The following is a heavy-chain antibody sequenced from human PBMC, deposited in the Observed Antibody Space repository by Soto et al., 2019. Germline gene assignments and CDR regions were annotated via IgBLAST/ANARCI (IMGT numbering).Heavy chain of an antibody. V-gene: IGHV3-33*01. CDR2: IWNDGSNK. D-gene: IGHD2-15*01. J-gene: IGHJ2*01. Sequence: QVQLVESGGGVVQPGRSLRLSCAASDFTFSDYDMHWVRQAPGKGLEWVALIWNDGSNKYYADSVKGRFTISRDNXXNTLYLQMNSLRAEDTAVYYCARPLGGNAMRYFDLWGRGTVVSVSS. CDR3: ARPLGGNAMRYFDL. CDR1: DFTFSDYD.